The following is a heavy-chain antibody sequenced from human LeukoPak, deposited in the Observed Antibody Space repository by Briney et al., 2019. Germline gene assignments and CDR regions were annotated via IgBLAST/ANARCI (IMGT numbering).Heavy chain of an antibody. Sequence: LETLSLTRTVSGGSISSYYWSWIRQPPGKGLEWIGYIYYSGSTNYNPSLKSRVTISVDTSKNQFSLKLSSVTAADTAVYYCARAHSSSGDRLDPSGEASLVTVSS. CDR3: ARAHSSSGDRLDP. V-gene: IGHV4-59*01. J-gene: IGHJ5*02. CDR2: IYYSGST. D-gene: IGHD6-13*01. CDR1: GGSISSYY.